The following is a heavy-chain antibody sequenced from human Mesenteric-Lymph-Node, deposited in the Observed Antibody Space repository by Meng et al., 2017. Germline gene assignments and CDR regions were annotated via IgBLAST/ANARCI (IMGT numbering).Heavy chain of an antibody. V-gene: IGHV1-69*05. Sequence: SVKVSCKASGDTFSSYAISWVRQAPGQGLEWMGGIIPIFGTANYAQKFQGRVTITRNTSISTAYMELSSLRSEDTAVYYCARGSGPYSSGWYVDDYWGQGTLVTVSS. CDR2: IIPIFGTA. D-gene: IGHD6-19*01. CDR3: ARGSGPYSSGWYVDDY. J-gene: IGHJ4*02. CDR1: GDTFSSYA.